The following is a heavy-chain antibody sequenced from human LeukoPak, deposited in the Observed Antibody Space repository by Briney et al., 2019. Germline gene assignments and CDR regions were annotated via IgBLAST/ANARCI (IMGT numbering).Heavy chain of an antibody. CDR2: MSGSGGST. J-gene: IGHJ4*02. CDR1: GFTFSSYA. D-gene: IGHD2-2*01. V-gene: IGHV3-23*01. CDR3: ATTFRYCSSTSCFWDY. Sequence: GSLRLSCAASGFTFSSYAMSWVRQAPGKGLEWVSAMSGSGGSTYYADSVKGRFTISRDNSKNTLYLQMNSLRAEDTAVYYCATTFRYCSSTSCFWDYWGQGTLVTVSS.